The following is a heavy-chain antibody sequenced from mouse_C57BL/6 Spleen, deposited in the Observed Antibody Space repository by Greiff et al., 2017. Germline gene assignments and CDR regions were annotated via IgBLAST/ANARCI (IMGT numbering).Heavy chain of an antibody. CDR2: MWWDDDK. J-gene: IGHJ4*01. CDR1: GFSLCTFGMG. V-gene: IGHV8-8*01. D-gene: IGHD2-1*01. CDR3: ARSIYYGNYDAMDY. Sequence: QVQLKESGPGILQPSQTLSLTCSFSGFSLCTFGMGVGWIRQPSGKGLEWLAHMWWDDDKYYNPALKSRLTISKDTSKNQVFLKIANVDTADTATYYCARSIYYGNYDAMDYWSQGTSVTVSS.